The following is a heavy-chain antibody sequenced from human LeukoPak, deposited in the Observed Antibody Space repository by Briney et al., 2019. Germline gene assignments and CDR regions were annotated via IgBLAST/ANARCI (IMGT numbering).Heavy chain of an antibody. CDR3: ARSTIQLWLPDY. V-gene: IGHV4-59*01. Sequence: SETLSLTYTVSGGSISSYYWSWLRQPPGKGLEWIGYIYYSGSTNYNPSLKSRVTISVDTSKNQFSLKLSSVTAADTAVYYCARSTIQLWLPDYWGQGTLVTVSS. CDR1: GGSISSYY. CDR2: IYYSGST. D-gene: IGHD5-18*01. J-gene: IGHJ4*02.